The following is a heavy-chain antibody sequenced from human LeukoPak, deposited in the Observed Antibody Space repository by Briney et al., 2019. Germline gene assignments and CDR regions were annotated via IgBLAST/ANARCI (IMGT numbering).Heavy chain of an antibody. Sequence: ASVKVSCKVSGYTLTELSMHWVRQAPGKGLEWMGGFDPEDGETIYAQKFQGRVTITRNTSISTAYMELSSLRSEDTAVYYCARVRSGPPHLIGTIFGVVTSWDYYYYMDVWGKGTTVTVSS. CDR3: ARVRSGPPHLIGTIFGVVTSWDYYYYMDV. J-gene: IGHJ6*03. CDR1: GYTLTELS. CDR2: FDPEDGET. V-gene: IGHV1-24*01. D-gene: IGHD3-3*01.